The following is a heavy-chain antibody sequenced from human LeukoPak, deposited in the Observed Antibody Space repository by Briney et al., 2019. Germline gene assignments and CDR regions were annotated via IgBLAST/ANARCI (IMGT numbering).Heavy chain of an antibody. CDR1: GYTFTSYY. J-gene: IGHJ4*02. CDR3: AREDAGTTSHYYFDY. Sequence: ASVKVSCKASGYTFTSYYMHWVRQAPGQGLEWMGIINPSGGSTSYAQKFQGRVTMTRDTSTSTVYMELSSLRSEDTAVYYCAREDAGTTSHYYFDYWGQGTLVTVSS. CDR2: INPSGGST. V-gene: IGHV1-46*01. D-gene: IGHD1-7*01.